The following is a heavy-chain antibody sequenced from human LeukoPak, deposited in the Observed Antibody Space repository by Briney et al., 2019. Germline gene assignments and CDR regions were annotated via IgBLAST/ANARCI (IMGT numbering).Heavy chain of an antibody. Sequence: SETLSLTCTVSGGSISSYYWSWIRQPPGKGLEWIGYIYYSGSTYYNPSLKSRVTISVYTSKNQFSLKLRSVTAADTSVYYCARVPGGALNWFDPWGQGTLVTVSS. J-gene: IGHJ5*02. D-gene: IGHD1-1*01. V-gene: IGHV4-59*04. CDR3: ARVPGGALNWFDP. CDR1: GGSISSYY. CDR2: IYYSGST.